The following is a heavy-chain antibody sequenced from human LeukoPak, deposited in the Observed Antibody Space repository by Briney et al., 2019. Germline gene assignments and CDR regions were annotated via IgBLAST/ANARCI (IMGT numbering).Heavy chain of an antibody. Sequence: GGSLRLSCVASRFSFSSYDMSWVRQAPGKGLEWVSVIVGSGGATYYADSVKGRFSISRDNSKNTLHLQMNSLRAEDTAVYYCARYYGGNSSGYPLFDFWGQGTLVTVSS. J-gene: IGHJ4*02. CDR2: IVGSGGAT. CDR1: RFSFSSYD. CDR3: ARYYGGNSSGYPLFDF. V-gene: IGHV3-23*01. D-gene: IGHD4-23*01.